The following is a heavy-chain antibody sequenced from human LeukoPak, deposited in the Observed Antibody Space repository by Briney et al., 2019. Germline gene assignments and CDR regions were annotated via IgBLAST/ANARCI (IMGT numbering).Heavy chain of an antibody. V-gene: IGHV4-4*07. Sequence: SETLSLTCTVSGGSISSHYWSWIRQSAGKGLEYIGRVYRTGSTNDNPSLRGRVAMSIDTSWNQFSLRLSSVTAADTAMYYCASRERWGQGTLVTVSS. CDR3: ASRER. J-gene: IGHJ4*02. CDR2: VYRTGST. CDR1: GGSISSHY.